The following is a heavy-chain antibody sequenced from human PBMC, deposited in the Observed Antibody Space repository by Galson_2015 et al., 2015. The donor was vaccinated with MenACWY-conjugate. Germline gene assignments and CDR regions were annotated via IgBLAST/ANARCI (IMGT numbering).Heavy chain of an antibody. Sequence: SVKVSCKASGGTFSSYAISWVRQAPGQGLEWMGRIIPILGIANYAQKFQGRVTITADKSTSTAYMELSSLRSEDTAVYYCARDSHYYDSSGYMYYFDYWGQRTLVTVSS. J-gene: IGHJ4*02. CDR2: IIPILGIA. V-gene: IGHV1-69*04. CDR1: GGTFSSYA. D-gene: IGHD3-22*01. CDR3: ARDSHYYDSSGYMYYFDY.